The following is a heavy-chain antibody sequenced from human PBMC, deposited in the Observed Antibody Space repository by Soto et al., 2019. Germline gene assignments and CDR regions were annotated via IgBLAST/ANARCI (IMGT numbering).Heavy chain of an antibody. D-gene: IGHD3-16*01. J-gene: IGHJ4*02. CDR1: AASFSKYY. CDR2: IYFNGNT. V-gene: IGHV4-59*01. CDR3: ASVTFGGIVLAH. Sequence: SETLSLTCTVSAASFSKYYWTWIRQPPGKGLQWIGYIYFNGNTKYNPSLEGRLTISIDTSKKEFSLKLTSVTAADAAVYYCASVTFGGIVLAHWGQGTMVTVSS.